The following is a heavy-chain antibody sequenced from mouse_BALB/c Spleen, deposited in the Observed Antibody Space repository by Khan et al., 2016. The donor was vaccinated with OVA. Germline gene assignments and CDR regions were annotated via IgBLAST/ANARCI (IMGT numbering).Heavy chain of an antibody. V-gene: IGHV1S132*01. CDR2: IFPGTGTT. D-gene: IGHD2-10*01. CDR3: ARAYFGNYEFAY. Sequence: VQLQQSGAELVKPGASVKLSCKTSGYTFTSYWIQWVKQRPGQGLGWIGEIFPGTGTTYFNENFKGKATLTIDTSSSTAFMQLSSLTSEDSAVYFCARAYFGNYEFAYWGQGTLVTVSA. J-gene: IGHJ3*01. CDR1: GYTFTSYW.